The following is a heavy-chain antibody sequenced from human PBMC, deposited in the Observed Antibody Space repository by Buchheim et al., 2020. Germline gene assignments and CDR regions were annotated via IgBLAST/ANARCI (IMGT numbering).Heavy chain of an antibody. CDR1: GGSFSGYY. V-gene: IGHV4-34*11. CDR2: IYYRGSP. Sequence: QVQLQQWGAGLLKPSETLSLTCAVYGGSFSGYYWSWIRQPPGKGLEWIGYIYYRGSPNYNRALRSRLTISVDTSRSQVSLKLTSVTAADTAVYYCASSRDISSSAAYAWGQGT. D-gene: IGHD2-2*01. CDR3: ASSRDISSSAAYA. J-gene: IGHJ3*01.